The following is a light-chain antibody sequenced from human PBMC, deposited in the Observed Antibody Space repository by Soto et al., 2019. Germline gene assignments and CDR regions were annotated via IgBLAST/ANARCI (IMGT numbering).Light chain of an antibody. CDR1: QSISSW. CDR3: QQYNSYWT. V-gene: IGKV1-5*03. Sequence: DIQMTQSPSTLSSSVGDRVTITCRASQSISSWLAWYQQKPAKAPKLLIYKASSLESGDTSRFSGSGSGTEFTLTISSLQADEFASYYYQQYNSYWTFGQGTRVEIK. J-gene: IGKJ1*01. CDR2: KAS.